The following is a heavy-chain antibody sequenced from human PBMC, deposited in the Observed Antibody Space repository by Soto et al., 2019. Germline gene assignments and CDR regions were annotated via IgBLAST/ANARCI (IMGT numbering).Heavy chain of an antibody. Sequence: SETLSLTCTVSGGSISSGGYYWSWIRQHPGKGLEWIGYIYYSGSTYYNPSLKSRVTISVDTSKNQFSLKLSSVTAADTAVYYCARVFHSSGHLVTYYFDYWGQGTLVTVSS. D-gene: IGHD3-22*01. CDR1: GGSISSGGYY. J-gene: IGHJ4*02. V-gene: IGHV4-31*03. CDR3: ARVFHSSGHLVTYYFDY. CDR2: IYYSGST.